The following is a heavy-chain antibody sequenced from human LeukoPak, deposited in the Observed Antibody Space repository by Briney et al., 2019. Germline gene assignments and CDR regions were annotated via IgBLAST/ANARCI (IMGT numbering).Heavy chain of an antibody. D-gene: IGHD3-16*01. CDR3: ARDVRGDYYFDY. V-gene: IGHV3-53*01. J-gene: IGHJ4*02. Sequence: GGSLRLSCAASGFTVSSNYMSWVRQAPGKGLEWVSVIYSGGSTYYADSVKGRFTISRDNSKNTLYLQMNSLRAEDTAVYYCARDVRGDYYFDYWGQGTLVTVSS. CDR1: GFTVSSNY. CDR2: IYSGGST.